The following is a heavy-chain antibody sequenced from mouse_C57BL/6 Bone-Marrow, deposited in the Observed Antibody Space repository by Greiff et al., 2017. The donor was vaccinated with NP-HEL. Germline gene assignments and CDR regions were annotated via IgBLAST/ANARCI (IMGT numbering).Heavy chain of an antibody. D-gene: IGHD1-1*01. J-gene: IGHJ2*01. CDR1: GYTFTSYW. Sequence: VQLQQPGAELVKPGASVKMSCKASGYTFTSYWITWVKQRPGQGLEWIGDIYPGSGSTNYNEKFKSKAKLTVDTSSSKAYMQLSSLTSEDSAVYYCAKRGLITTVVATRRNFDYWGQGTTLTVSS. CDR3: AKRGLITTVVATRRNFDY. V-gene: IGHV1-55*01. CDR2: IYPGSGST.